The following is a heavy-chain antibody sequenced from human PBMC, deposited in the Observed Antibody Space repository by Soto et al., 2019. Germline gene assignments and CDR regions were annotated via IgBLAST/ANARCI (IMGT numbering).Heavy chain of an antibody. J-gene: IGHJ4*02. V-gene: IGHV3-23*01. CDR1: GFTFSSYA. CDR3: AKDLFYEVVAADY. D-gene: IGHD2-15*01. Sequence: EVQLLESGGGLVQPGGSLRLSCAASGFTFSSYAMSWVRQAPGKGLEWVSAISGSGGSTYYADCVKGRFTISRDNSKNTLYLQMNSLRAEDTAVYYCAKDLFYEVVAADYWGQGTLVTVSS. CDR2: ISGSGGST.